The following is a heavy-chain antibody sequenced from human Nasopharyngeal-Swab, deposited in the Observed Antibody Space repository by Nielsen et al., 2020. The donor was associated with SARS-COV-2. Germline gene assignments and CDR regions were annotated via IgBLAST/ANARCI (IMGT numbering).Heavy chain of an antibody. Sequence: GESLKISCAASGFTFSSYAMSWVRQAPGKGLEWVSAISGSGGSTYYADSVKVRFTISRDNSKNTLYLQMNSLRAEDTAVYYCARGSSTSCYEWGQGTLVTVSS. J-gene: IGHJ4*02. CDR1: GFTFSSYA. CDR2: ISGSGGST. D-gene: IGHD2-2*01. CDR3: ARGSSTSCYE. V-gene: IGHV3-23*01.